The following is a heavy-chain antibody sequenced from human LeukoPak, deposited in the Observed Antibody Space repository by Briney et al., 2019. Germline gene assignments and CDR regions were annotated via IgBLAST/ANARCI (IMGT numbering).Heavy chain of an antibody. J-gene: IGHJ4*02. Sequence: ASVKVSCKASEYSFSGYYMHWVRQGPGQGLEWMGWLNPNSGGTKYAQKFQGSVTMTRDTSISTAYMDLSSLRSDDTAVYYCASGTWIQLWLLDSWGQGTLVTVSS. CDR1: EYSFSGYY. V-gene: IGHV1-2*02. CDR2: LNPNSGGT. D-gene: IGHD5-18*01. CDR3: ASGTWIQLWLLDS.